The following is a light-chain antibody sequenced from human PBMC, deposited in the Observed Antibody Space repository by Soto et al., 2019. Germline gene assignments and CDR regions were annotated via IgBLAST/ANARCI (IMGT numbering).Light chain of an antibody. CDR3: QQTYSDIS. V-gene: IGKV1-39*01. CDR2: GAS. J-gene: IGKJ4*01. Sequence: DVRMTQSPSSLSASVGDTITITCRSSRTINTYLNWFQQKPGEPPRLLIYGASTLHDGVPSRFSGSGSGADFTLTISVLQPEDFASYNCQQTYSDISFGGGTKV. CDR1: RTINTY.